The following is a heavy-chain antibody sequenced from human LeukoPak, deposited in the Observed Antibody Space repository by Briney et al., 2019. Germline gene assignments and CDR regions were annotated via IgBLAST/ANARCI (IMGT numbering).Heavy chain of an antibody. J-gene: IGHJ4*02. CDR1: GYTFTSYY. D-gene: IGHD1-26*01. Sequence: GASVKVSCKASGYTFTSYYMHWVRQAPGQGLEWMGWISAYNGNTNYAQKFQGRVTITADKSTSTAYMELSSLRSEDTAVYYCARARGSFLFDYWGQGTLVTVSS. CDR3: ARARGSFLFDY. V-gene: IGHV1-18*04. CDR2: ISAYNGNT.